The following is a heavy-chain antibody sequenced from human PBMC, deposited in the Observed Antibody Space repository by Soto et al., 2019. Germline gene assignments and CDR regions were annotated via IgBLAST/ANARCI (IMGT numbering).Heavy chain of an antibody. Sequence: GGSLRLSCAASGFTFSSYGMHWVRQAPGKGLEWVAVISYDGSNKYYADSVKGRFTISRDNSKNTLYLQMNSLRAEDTAVYYCARVSGYDFWRGYPYGMDVWGQGTTVTVSS. V-gene: IGHV3-30*03. D-gene: IGHD3-3*01. CDR2: ISYDGSNK. CDR1: GFTFSSYG. J-gene: IGHJ6*02. CDR3: ARVSGYDFWRGYPYGMDV.